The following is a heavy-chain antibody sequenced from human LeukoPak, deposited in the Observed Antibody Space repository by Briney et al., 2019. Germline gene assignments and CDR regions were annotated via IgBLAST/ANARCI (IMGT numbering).Heavy chain of an antibody. CDR3: ARGVRWLQLSYFDY. J-gene: IGHJ4*02. D-gene: IGHD5-24*01. CDR1: GYTFTSYG. CDR2: ISAYNGNT. V-gene: IGHV1-18*01. Sequence: ASVKVSCKASGYTFTSYGISWVRQAPGQGLEWMEWISAYNGNTNYAQKLQGRVTMTTDTSTSTAYMELRSLRSDDTAVYYCARGVRWLQLSYFDYWGQGTLVTVSS.